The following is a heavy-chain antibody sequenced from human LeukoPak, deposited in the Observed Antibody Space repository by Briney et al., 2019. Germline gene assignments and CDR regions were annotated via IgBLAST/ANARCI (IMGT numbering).Heavy chain of an antibody. D-gene: IGHD6-19*01. CDR2: IYTSGST. J-gene: IGHJ3*02. CDR1: GGSISSYY. Sequence: PSETLSLTCTVSGGSISSYYWSWIRQPAGKGLEWIGRIYTSGSTNYNPSLKSRVTMSVDTSKNQFSLKLSSVTAADTAVYYCARDRPVEQWLVPRAFDIWGQGTMVTVSS. CDR3: ARDRPVEQWLVPRAFDI. V-gene: IGHV4-4*07.